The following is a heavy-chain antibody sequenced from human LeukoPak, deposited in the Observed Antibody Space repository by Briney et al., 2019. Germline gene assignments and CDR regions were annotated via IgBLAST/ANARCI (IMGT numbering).Heavy chain of an antibody. J-gene: IGHJ4*02. Sequence: ASVKVSCKASGYTFTSYYMHWVRQAPGQGPEWMGIINPRGGSASSAQKFWGRVTLTRDTSTSTFYMELSSLRSQDTAVYYCARDYHGSGSLTTFDYWGQGTLVTVSS. CDR1: GYTFTSYY. D-gene: IGHD3-10*01. V-gene: IGHV1-46*01. CDR3: ARDYHGSGSLTTFDY. CDR2: INPRGGSA.